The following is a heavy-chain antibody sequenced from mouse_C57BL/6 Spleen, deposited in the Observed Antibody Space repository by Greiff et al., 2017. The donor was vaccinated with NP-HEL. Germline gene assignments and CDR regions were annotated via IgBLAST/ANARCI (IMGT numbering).Heavy chain of an antibody. J-gene: IGHJ4*01. CDR1: GYTFTSYG. Sequence: QVQLQQSGAELARPGASVKLSCKASGYTFTSYGISWVKQRTGQGLEWIGELYPRSGNTYYNEKFKGKATLTADKSSSTAYMELRSLTSEDSAVYFCARRSYDYDEGYAMDYWGQGTSVTVSS. CDR2: LYPRSGNT. V-gene: IGHV1-81*01. CDR3: ARRSYDYDEGYAMDY. D-gene: IGHD2-4*01.